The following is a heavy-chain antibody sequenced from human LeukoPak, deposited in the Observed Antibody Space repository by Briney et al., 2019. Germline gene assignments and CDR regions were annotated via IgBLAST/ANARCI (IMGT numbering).Heavy chain of an antibody. Sequence: PSETLSLTCSVSGDSLGIYKWSWIRQPPGKGLEWIAHISSSGSAIYNPSLMSRVSMSVDTSKNQFSLRLTSVTAADTAVYYCAREWSGFDFWGQGTTVTVPS. CDR1: GDSLGIYK. J-gene: IGHJ3*01. CDR2: ISSSGSA. CDR3: AREWSGFDF. V-gene: IGHV4-59*01. D-gene: IGHD2-15*01.